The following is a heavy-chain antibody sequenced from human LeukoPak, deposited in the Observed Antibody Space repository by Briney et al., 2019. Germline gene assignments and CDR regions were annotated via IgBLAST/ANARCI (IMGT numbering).Heavy chain of an antibody. D-gene: IGHD2-2*02. J-gene: IGHJ4*02. CDR1: GFTFSGDW. V-gene: IGHV3-7*01. CDR3: VRSASYNFDY. Sequence: PGGSLRLSCAASGFTFSGDWMSWVRQAPGKGLEWVAHINQDGSEKYYVDSVTGRFSISRDNAKNSLYLQMNSLRADDTAIYYSVRSASYNFDYWGQGTLVTVSS. CDR2: INQDGSEK.